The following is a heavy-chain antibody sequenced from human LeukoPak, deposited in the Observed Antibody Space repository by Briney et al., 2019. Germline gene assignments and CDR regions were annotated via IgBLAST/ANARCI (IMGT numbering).Heavy chain of an antibody. J-gene: IGHJ4*02. V-gene: IGHV3-11*01. CDR2: ISSSGSTI. D-gene: IGHD1-26*01. CDR3: AREISGEKTYYFDY. CDR1: GFTFSDYY. Sequence: GGSLRLSCAASGFTFSDYYMSWIRQAPGKGLEWVSYISSSGSTIYYTDSVKGRFTISRDNAKNSLYLQMNSLRAEDTAVYYCAREISGEKTYYFDYWGQGTLVTVSS.